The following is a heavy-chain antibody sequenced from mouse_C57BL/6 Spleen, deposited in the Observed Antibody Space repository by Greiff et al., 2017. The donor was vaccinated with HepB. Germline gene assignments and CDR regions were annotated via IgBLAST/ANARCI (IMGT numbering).Heavy chain of an antibody. CDR2: INPSSGYT. Sequence: QVQLQQSGAELAKPGASVKLSCKASGYTFTSYWMHWVKQRPGQGLEWIGYINPSSGYTKYNQKFKDKATLTADKSSSTAYMQLSSLTYEDSAVYYCAMGSSGLYYAMDYWGQGTSVTVSS. J-gene: IGHJ4*01. V-gene: IGHV1-7*01. CDR3: AMGSSGLYYAMDY. CDR1: GYTFTSYW. D-gene: IGHD3-2*02.